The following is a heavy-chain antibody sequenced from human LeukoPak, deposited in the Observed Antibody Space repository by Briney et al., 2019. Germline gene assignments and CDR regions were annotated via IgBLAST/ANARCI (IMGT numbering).Heavy chain of an antibody. J-gene: IGHJ4*02. D-gene: IGHD1-26*01. V-gene: IGHV3-30-3*01. CDR2: ISYDGSNK. CDR3: ARDRVGATDYFDY. Sequence: GGSLRLSCVASGFTFSSYAMHWVRQAPGKGLEWVAVISYDGSNKYYADSVKGRFTISRDNSKNTLYLQMNSLRAEDTAVYYCARDRVGATDYFDYWGQGTLVTVSS. CDR1: GFTFSSYA.